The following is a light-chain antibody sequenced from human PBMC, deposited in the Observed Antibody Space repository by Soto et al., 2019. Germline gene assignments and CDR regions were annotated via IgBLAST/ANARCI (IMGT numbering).Light chain of an antibody. CDR1: QSVSSY. CDR3: QQRSNWPPYT. CDR2: DAS. V-gene: IGKV3-11*01. J-gene: IGKJ2*01. Sequence: EIVLTQSPATLSLSPGERANLSCRARQSVSSYLAWYQQKPGQAPRLLSYDASNRATGIPARFSGSGSGTDVTLTISSREPEDFAVYYCQQRSNWPPYTFGQGTKLEIK.